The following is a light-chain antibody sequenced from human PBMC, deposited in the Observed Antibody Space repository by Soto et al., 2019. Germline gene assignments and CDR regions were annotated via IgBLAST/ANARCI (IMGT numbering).Light chain of an antibody. CDR3: QQYYHSPRT. CDR1: QSITRK. V-gene: IGKV3-15*01. J-gene: IGKJ1*01. CDR2: DAS. Sequence: EIVLTQSPGTLSLYPGERATLSCRASQSITRKLNFYHQKPGQSPKLLIYDASTKATGIPARFSGSGSGTEFTLTISSLQSEDFAAYYCQQYYHSPRTFGQGTKVDIK.